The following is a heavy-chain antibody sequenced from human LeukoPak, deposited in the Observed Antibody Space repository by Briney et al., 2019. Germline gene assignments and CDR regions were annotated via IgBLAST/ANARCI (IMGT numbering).Heavy chain of an antibody. CDR2: ISSSSSYI. J-gene: IGHJ4*02. CDR3: ANVLRFLEWVPQFDN. CDR1: GFTFSSYS. D-gene: IGHD3-3*01. Sequence: GGSLRLSCAASGFTFSSYSMDWVRQAPGKGLEWVSSISSSSSYIYYADSVMGRFTISRDNAKNSLYLQMNSLRAEDTAVYYCANVLRFLEWVPQFDNWGQGTLVTVSS. V-gene: IGHV3-21*01.